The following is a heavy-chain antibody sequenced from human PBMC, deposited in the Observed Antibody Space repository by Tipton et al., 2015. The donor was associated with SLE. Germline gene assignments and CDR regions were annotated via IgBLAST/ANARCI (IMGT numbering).Heavy chain of an antibody. CDR2: IFTSGST. CDR1: GGSISSDTYY. J-gene: IGHJ4*02. CDR3: ARTALIAARPSYFDY. D-gene: IGHD6-6*01. V-gene: IGHV4-61*09. Sequence: TLSLTCIVSGGSISSDTYYWSWLRQPAGKGLEWIGHIFTSGSTNYNPSLKTRVTISVDMSKNQFSLKLSSVTAADTAVYYCARTALIAARPSYFDYWGQGTLVTVSS.